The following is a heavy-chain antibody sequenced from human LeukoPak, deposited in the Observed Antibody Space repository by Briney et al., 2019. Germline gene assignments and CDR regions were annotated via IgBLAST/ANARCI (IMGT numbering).Heavy chain of an antibody. CDR3: VRGGESTWS. V-gene: IGHV3-21*01. J-gene: IGHJ5*02. D-gene: IGHD2-15*01. CDR2: IGISSNKI. CDR1: GFTLRSYT. Sequence: GGSLRLSCAASGFTLRSYTMNWVRQAPGKGLEWVSSIGISSNKIYYADSVKGRFIISRDNAKNTLYLQMNSLRAEDTAVYYCVRGGESTWSWGQGTLVTVSS.